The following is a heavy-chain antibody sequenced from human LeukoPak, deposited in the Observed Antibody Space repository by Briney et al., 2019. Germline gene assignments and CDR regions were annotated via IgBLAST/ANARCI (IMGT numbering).Heavy chain of an antibody. J-gene: IGHJ4*02. CDR1: GFTFSSYW. Sequence: PGGSLRLSCAASGFTFSSYWMSWVRQAPGKGLEWVSSISSGSTHIYYADSVKGRFTISRDNAKNSLYLQMNSLRAEDTAVYYCARDREQWLVRRFDYWGQGTLVTVSS. CDR2: ISSGSTHI. V-gene: IGHV3-21*06. CDR3: ARDREQWLVRRFDY. D-gene: IGHD6-19*01.